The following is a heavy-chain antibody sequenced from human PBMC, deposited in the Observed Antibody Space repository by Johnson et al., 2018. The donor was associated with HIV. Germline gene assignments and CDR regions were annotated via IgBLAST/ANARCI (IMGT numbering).Heavy chain of an antibody. CDR3: ARDGLAAKAFDT. CDR1: GFTVSSNY. CDR2: INSDGSYT. J-gene: IGHJ3*02. D-gene: IGHD3/OR15-3a*01. Sequence: EVQLVESGGGLVQPGGSLRLSCAASGFTVSSNYMSWVRQAPGTGLVWVSRINSDGSYTNYADSVKGRFTVSRDNAKNTLYLQMNSLRAEDTAVYYCARDGLAAKAFDTWGQGTMVTVSS. V-gene: IGHV3-74*01.